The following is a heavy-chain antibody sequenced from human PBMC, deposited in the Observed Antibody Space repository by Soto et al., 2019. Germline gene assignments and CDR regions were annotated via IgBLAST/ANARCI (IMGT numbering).Heavy chain of an antibody. J-gene: IGHJ4*02. CDR1: GGSISSSSYY. CDR2: IYYSGST. V-gene: IGHV4-39*01. D-gene: IGHD6-19*01. CDR3: ARPAVHSSGFADY. Sequence: QLQLQESGPGLVKPSETLSLTCTVSGGSISSSSYYWGWIRQPPGKGLEWIGSIYYSGSTYYNPSLKSAVTISVDTAKNPFALKLSSVPAPDAAVYYCARPAVHSSGFADYWGQGTLVTVSS.